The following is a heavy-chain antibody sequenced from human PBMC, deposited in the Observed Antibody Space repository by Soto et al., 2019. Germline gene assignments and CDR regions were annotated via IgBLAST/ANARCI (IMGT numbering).Heavy chain of an antibody. CDR2: IYHSGST. V-gene: IGHV4-38-2*02. J-gene: IGHJ4*02. Sequence: LSLTCAVSGYSISSGYYWGWIRQPPGKGLEWIGSIYHSGSTYYNPSLKSRVTISVDTSKNQFSLKLSSVTAADTAVYYCAREYYDILTGYYIDYWGQGTLVTVSS. CDR1: GYSISSGYY. CDR3: AREYYDILTGYYIDY. D-gene: IGHD3-9*01.